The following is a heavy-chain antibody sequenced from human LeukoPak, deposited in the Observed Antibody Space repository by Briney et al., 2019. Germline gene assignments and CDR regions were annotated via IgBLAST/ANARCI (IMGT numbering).Heavy chain of an antibody. D-gene: IGHD6-13*01. Sequence: PSETLSLTCAAYGGSFSGYYWSWIRQPPGKGLEWIGEINNSGSTNYNPSLKSRVTISVDTSKNQFSLKLSSVTAADTAVYYCARDTSLAAAGSALDYWGQGTLVTVSS. CDR2: INNSGST. V-gene: IGHV4-34*01. CDR1: GGSFSGYY. CDR3: ARDTSLAAAGSALDY. J-gene: IGHJ4*02.